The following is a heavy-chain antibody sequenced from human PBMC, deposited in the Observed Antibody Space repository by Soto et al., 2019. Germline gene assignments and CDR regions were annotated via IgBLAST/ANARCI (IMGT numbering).Heavy chain of an antibody. Sequence: DVQVLESGGGLVQPGGSLRLSCAASGFTFSNYGMSWVRQAPGKGLEWVSSISNSGGSTYYADSVKGRFTISRDTSKNTLYLQMDSLRVEDTAIYYCAKTSNLITMIRGVGYFDYWGQGTLVTVSS. CDR3: AKTSNLITMIRGVGYFDY. CDR1: GFTFSNYG. D-gene: IGHD3-10*01. J-gene: IGHJ4*02. V-gene: IGHV3-23*01. CDR2: ISNSGGST.